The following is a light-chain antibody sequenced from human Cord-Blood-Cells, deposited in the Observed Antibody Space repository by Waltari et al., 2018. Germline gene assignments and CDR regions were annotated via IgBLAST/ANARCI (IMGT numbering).Light chain of an antibody. V-gene: IGKV1-39*01. Sequence: DIQMTQSPSSLSASVGDRVTSTRRASQSICSYLNWYQQKPGKAPKLLIYAASSLQSGVPSRFSGSGSGTDFTLTISSLQPEDFATYYCQQSYSTPYTFGQGTKLEIK. CDR3: QQSYSTPYT. J-gene: IGKJ2*01. CDR1: QSICSY. CDR2: AAS.